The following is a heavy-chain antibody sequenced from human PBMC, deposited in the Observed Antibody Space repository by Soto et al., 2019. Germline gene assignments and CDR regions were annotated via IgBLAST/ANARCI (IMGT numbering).Heavy chain of an antibody. J-gene: IGHJ6*02. CDR1: GFTFKTHA. Sequence: QVQLVESGGGVVQPGTSLRLSCAASGFTFKTHAMHWVRQAPGKGLEWMAVIAYDGNEKFYADSVKGRFTFSRDNSKNALYLQINTLRNEDTAVYYCGKDVGDYVPYYYGVDVWGQGTTVTVSS. CDR3: GKDVGDYVPYYYGVDV. CDR2: IAYDGNEK. V-gene: IGHV3-30*18. D-gene: IGHD1-26*01.